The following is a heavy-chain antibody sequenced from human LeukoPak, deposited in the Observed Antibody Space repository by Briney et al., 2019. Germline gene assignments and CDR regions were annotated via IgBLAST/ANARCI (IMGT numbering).Heavy chain of an antibody. V-gene: IGHV3-21*01. CDR1: GFTFSSYS. D-gene: IGHD3-10*01. Sequence: GGSLRLSCAASGFTFSSYSMNWARQAPGKGLEWVSSISTSSNIYYADSVEGRFTISRDNAKNSLYLQMNSLRAEDTAVYYCARDRTYGSGSYSFDYWGQGTLVTVSS. CDR2: ISTSSNI. J-gene: IGHJ4*02. CDR3: ARDRTYGSGSYSFDY.